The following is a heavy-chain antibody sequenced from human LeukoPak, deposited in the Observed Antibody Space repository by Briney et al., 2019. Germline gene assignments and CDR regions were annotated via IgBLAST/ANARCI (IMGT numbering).Heavy chain of an antibody. CDR3: ARDPYYYGSGSYGDY. CDR2: INSDGSST. D-gene: IGHD3-10*01. J-gene: IGHJ4*02. CDR1: GFTFSSYL. V-gene: IGHV3-74*01. Sequence: GGAVRLSCAASGFTFSSYLMHWVRQAPGKGLVWVSRINSDGSSTSYAVSVKGRFTISRDNAKNTLYLQMNSLRAEDTAVYYCARDPYYYGSGSYGDYWGQGTLVTVSS.